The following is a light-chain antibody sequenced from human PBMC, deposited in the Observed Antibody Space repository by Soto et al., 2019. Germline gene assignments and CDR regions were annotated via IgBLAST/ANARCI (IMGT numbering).Light chain of an antibody. Sequence: QSAPTQPRSVSGSPGQTVTLSCTGTSRDVGFSNYISWYQQHPGEAPKLVIYDVAQRPSGVPDRLSGSRSGKTASLTISGLQPDDEGDYYCCSYVGGDTLIFGSGTKVTVL. CDR3: CSYVGGDTLI. CDR1: SRDVGFSNY. J-gene: IGLJ1*01. V-gene: IGLV2-11*01. CDR2: DVA.